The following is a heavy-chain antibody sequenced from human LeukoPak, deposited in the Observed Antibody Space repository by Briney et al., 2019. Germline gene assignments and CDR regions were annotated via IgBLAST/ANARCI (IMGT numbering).Heavy chain of an antibody. V-gene: IGHV3-30*03. D-gene: IGHD3-10*01. Sequence: GGSLRLSCAASGFTFSSYSMNWVRQAPGKGLEWVAVTSSDLNVKLYADTVKGRFTISRDNSRSTLYLQMNSLRPEDTAIYYCAREGYYGSGSPPSLYFDYWGQGTLVTVSS. CDR3: AREGYYGSGSPPSLYFDY. J-gene: IGHJ4*02. CDR2: TSSDLNVK. CDR1: GFTFSSYS.